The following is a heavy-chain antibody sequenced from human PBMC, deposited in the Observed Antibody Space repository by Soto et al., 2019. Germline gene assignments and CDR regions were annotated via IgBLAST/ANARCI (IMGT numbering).Heavy chain of an antibody. CDR1: GFTFSSYA. CDR2: ISSDGGNK. CDR3: AKDAAAAGTFDY. J-gene: IGHJ4*02. Sequence: GGSLRLSCAPSGFTFSSYAMMWVRQAPGKGLEWVGVISSDGGNKYYADSVKGRFTISRDNSNNMLYLQMNSLRAEDTAVYYCAKDAAAAGTFDYWGQGTLVTVSS. D-gene: IGHD6-13*01. V-gene: IGHV3-30*18.